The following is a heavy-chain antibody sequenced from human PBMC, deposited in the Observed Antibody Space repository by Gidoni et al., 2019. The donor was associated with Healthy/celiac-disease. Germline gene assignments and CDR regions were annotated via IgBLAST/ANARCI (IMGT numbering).Heavy chain of an antibody. Sequence: EVQLVESGGGLVQPGGSLRLSCSASGCTFSSYAMHWVRQAPGKGLEYVSAISSNGGSTYYADSVKGRFTISRDNSKNTLYLQMSSLRAEDTAVYYCVKGGGQLVRYYFDYWGQGTLVTVSS. CDR3: VKGGGQLVRYYFDY. V-gene: IGHV3-64D*06. J-gene: IGHJ4*02. CDR2: ISSNGGST. CDR1: GCTFSSYA. D-gene: IGHD6-13*01.